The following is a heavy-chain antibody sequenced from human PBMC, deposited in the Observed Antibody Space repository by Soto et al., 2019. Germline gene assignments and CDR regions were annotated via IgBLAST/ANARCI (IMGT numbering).Heavy chain of an antibody. V-gene: IGHV4-4*02. CDR1: GGSISSTNW. Sequence: QVQLQESGPGLVKPSGTLSLTCAVSGGSISSTNWWSWVRQPPGKGLEWIGEIYHTGTTNYNPSLKSRVTISVDKSKTQFSLKLSSVTAADAAVYYCASDLGYSGYDNIWGQGTLVTVSS. J-gene: IGHJ4*02. CDR2: IYHTGTT. CDR3: ASDLGYSGYDNI. D-gene: IGHD5-12*01.